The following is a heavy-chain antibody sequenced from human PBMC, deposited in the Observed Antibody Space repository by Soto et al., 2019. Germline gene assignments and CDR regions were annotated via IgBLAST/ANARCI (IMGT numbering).Heavy chain of an antibody. D-gene: IGHD5-12*01. J-gene: IGHJ4*02. V-gene: IGHV4-34*01. CDR2: INHSGST. CDR3: ARRIVATETFGY. CDR1: GGSFSGYY. Sequence: PSETLSLTCAVYGGSFSGYYWNWIRQPPGKGLEWIGEINHSGSTNYNPSLKSRVTISVDTSKNQFSLTVTSVTAADTAVYYCARRIVATETFGYWGQGTLVTVSS.